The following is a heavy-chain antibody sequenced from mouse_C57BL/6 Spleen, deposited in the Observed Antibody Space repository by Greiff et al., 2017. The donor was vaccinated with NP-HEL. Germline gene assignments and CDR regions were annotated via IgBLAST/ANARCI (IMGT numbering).Heavy chain of an antibody. V-gene: IGHV1-55*01. Sequence: VQLQQSGAELVKPGASVKMSCKASGYTFTSYWITWVKQRPGQGLEWIGDIYPGSGSTNYNEKFKSKATLTVDTSSSTAYMQLSSLTSEDSAVYYCARVLYPYSNWYFDVWGTGTTVTVSS. J-gene: IGHJ1*03. D-gene: IGHD2-5*01. CDR3: ARVLYPYSNWYFDV. CDR1: GYTFTSYW. CDR2: IYPGSGST.